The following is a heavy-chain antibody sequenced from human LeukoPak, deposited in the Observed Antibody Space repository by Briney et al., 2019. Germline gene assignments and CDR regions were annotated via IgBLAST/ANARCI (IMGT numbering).Heavy chain of an antibody. CDR1: GFSFGSYA. J-gene: IGHJ4*02. CDR2: ISYDGSNK. V-gene: IGHV3-30-3*01. Sequence: GGSLRLSCAASGFSFGSYAMNWVRQAPGKGLEWVAVISYDGSNKYYADSVKGRFTISRDNSKNTLYLQVNSLRAEDTGIYYCATVDYGDSDYWGQGTLVTVSS. D-gene: IGHD4-17*01. CDR3: ATVDYGDSDY.